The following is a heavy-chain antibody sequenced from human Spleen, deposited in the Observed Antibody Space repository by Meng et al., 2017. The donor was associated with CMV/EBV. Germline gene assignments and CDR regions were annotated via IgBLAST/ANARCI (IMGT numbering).Heavy chain of an antibody. CDR3: ARGPSSGWSLYYYYYYGMDV. J-gene: IGHJ6*02. CDR2: TYYRSKWYN. V-gene: IGHV6-1*01. CDR1: GDSVSXNSAA. D-gene: IGHD6-19*01. Sequence: QTLSLTXXISGDSVSXNSAAWNWIRQSPSRGXEWLGRTYYRSKWYNDYAVSVKSRITINPDTSKNQFSLQLNSVTPEDTAVYYCARGPSSGWSLYYYYYYGMDVWGQGTTVTVSS.